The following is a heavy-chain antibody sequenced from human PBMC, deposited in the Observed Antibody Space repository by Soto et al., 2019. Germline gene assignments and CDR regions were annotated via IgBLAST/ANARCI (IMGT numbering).Heavy chain of an antibody. Sequence: ASVKVSCKAPGYTFTSYDINWVRQATGQGLEWMGWMNPNSGNTGYAQKFQGRVTMTRNTSISTAYMELSSLRSEDTAVYYCARGSHSIPITRTTSGYYGMDVWG. CDR1: GYTFTSYD. V-gene: IGHV1-8*01. D-gene: IGHD1-7*01. J-gene: IGHJ6*02. CDR3: ARGSHSIPITRTTSGYYGMDV. CDR2: MNPNSGNT.